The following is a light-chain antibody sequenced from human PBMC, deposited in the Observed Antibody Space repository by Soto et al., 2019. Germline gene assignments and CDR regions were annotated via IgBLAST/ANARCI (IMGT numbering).Light chain of an antibody. CDR2: DAS. Sequence: EIVLTQSPATLSLSPGERATLSCRASQSISSFLAWYQQKPGQAPRLLIYDASNRATGIPARFSGSGSGTDFTLTISSLEPEDFAVYYCQQRSNWPHFGGGTKVEIK. CDR1: QSISSF. CDR3: QQRSNWPH. V-gene: IGKV3-11*01. J-gene: IGKJ4*01.